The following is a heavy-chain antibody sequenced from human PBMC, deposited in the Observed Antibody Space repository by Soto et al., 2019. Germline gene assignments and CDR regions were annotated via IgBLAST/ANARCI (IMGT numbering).Heavy chain of an antibody. CDR3: AKDRAFNFYYGMDV. CDR1: GFPFSNYA. J-gene: IGHJ6*02. V-gene: IGHV3-23*01. D-gene: IGHD3-10*01. Sequence: EVQLLESGGELVQPGGSLRLSCRASGFPFSNYAMNWVRQAPGRGLEWVAGISTSGRATYYANSVKGRFTISRDHSKITVFLEMSSLSAEDTAVYYCAKDRAFNFYYGMDVWGQGTTVTVS. CDR2: ISTSGRAT.